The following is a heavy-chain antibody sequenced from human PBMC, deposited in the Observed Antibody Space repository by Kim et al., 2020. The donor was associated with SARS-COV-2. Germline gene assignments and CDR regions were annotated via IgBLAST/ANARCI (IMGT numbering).Heavy chain of an antibody. CDR1: GFTFSSYE. CDR3: ARDKTRNYYGSGSYHTYYYYGMDV. Sequence: GGSLRLSCAASGFTFSSYEMNWVRQAPGKGLEWASYISSSGSTIYYADSVKGRFTISRDNAKNSLYLQMNSLRAEDTAVYYCARDKTRNYYGSGSYHTYYYYGMDVWGQGTTVTVSS. D-gene: IGHD3-10*01. J-gene: IGHJ6*02. V-gene: IGHV3-48*03. CDR2: ISSSGSTI.